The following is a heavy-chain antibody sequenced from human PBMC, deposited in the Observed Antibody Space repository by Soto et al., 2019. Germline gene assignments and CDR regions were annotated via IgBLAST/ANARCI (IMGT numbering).Heavy chain of an antibody. CDR2: IYHSGST. Sequence: PSETLSLTCAVSGGSISSSYWWNWVRQPPGKGLEWIGKIYHSGSTNYNPSLKNRVTISVDKSNNQFSLRLSSVTAADTAAYFCVTSLNYDFWRDGGRHYYFDYWGQGTLVTVSS. CDR1: GGSISSSYW. J-gene: IGHJ4*02. D-gene: IGHD3-3*01. V-gene: IGHV4-4*02. CDR3: VTSLNYDFWRDGGRHYYFDY.